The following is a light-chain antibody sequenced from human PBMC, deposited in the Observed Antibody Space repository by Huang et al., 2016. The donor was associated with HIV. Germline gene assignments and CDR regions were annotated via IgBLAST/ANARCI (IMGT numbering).Light chain of an antibody. V-gene: IGKV3-15*01. J-gene: IGKJ4*01. CDR2: GAS. Sequence: EIVMTQSPATLSVSPGERATLSCRASQSVNSKLAWYQQKPGQAPRLLIYGASTRATGIPARFSGSGSGTEFTLTISSLQSEDFAVYSCQQYNNWPLTFGGGTKVEIK. CDR3: QQYNNWPLT. CDR1: QSVNSK.